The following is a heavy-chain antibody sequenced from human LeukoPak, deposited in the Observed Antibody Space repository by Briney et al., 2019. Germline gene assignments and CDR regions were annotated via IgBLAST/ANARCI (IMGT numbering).Heavy chain of an antibody. CDR3: AKDSSNSGWGNYFDY. CDR2: LRYDASSK. CDR1: GFIFSSYG. J-gene: IGHJ4*02. Sequence: GGSLRLSCAASGFIFSSYGMHWVRQAPGKGLEWVAFLRYDASSKFYADSVKGRFSISRDKSKGTLFLQVNSLRAEDTAVYYCAKDSSNSGWGNYFDYWGQGTLVTVSS. V-gene: IGHV3-30*02. D-gene: IGHD6-19*01.